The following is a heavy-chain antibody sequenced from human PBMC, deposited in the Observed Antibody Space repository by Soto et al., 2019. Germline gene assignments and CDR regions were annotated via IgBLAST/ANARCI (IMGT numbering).Heavy chain of an antibody. CDR2: IYHGGST. CDR3: ARGGYYDIPYYFDY. V-gene: IGHV4-30-2*01. D-gene: IGHD3-22*01. Sequence: SETLSLTCAVSGGSISSGGYSWNWIRQPPGKGLEWIAYIYHGGSTYYNPSLKSRVTISVDRSKNQLSLKLSSVTAADTAVYYCARGGYYDIPYYFDYWGQGTPVTVSS. J-gene: IGHJ4*02. CDR1: GGSISSGGYS.